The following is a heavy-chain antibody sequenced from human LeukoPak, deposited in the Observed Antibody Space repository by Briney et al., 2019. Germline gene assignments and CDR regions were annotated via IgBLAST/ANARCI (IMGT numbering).Heavy chain of an antibody. CDR3: ARGELSPFDY. CDR1: GFTLSNYA. V-gene: IGHV3-23*01. Sequence: GGSLRLSCAASGFTLSNYAMNWVRQAPGKGLEWVSGIGGSGSAYYADSVKGRFSISRDNSKNTLYLQMDNLRAEDTAVYYCARGELSPFDYWGQGTLVTVSS. CDR2: IGGSGSA. J-gene: IGHJ4*02. D-gene: IGHD3-16*02.